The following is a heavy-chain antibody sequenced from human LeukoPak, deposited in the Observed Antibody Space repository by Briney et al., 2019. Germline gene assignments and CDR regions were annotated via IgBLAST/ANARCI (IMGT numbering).Heavy chain of an antibody. V-gene: IGHV4-59*01. J-gene: IGHJ4*02. D-gene: IGHD3-3*01. Sequence: PSETLSLTCTVSGGSISSYYWSWIRQPPGKGLEWIGYIYYSGSANYNPSLKSRVTISVDTSKNKFSLKLSSVTTADTAVYYCARVAYYDFWSGYSGYFDYWGQGTLVTVSS. CDR1: GGSISSYY. CDR3: ARVAYYDFWSGYSGYFDY. CDR2: IYYSGSA.